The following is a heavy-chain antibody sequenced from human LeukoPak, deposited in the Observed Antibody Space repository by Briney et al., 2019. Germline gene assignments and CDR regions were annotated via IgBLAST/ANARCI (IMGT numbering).Heavy chain of an antibody. Sequence: GGSLRLSCAASGFPLSSYSINWVRQAPGKGPEWVSYISSSGSAIYYVDSVKGRFTVSRDNAKNSLFLQMNSPRAEDTAVYYCVRVKGSYFDYWGQGALVTVSS. D-gene: IGHD2-15*01. CDR1: GFPLSSYS. CDR3: VRVKGSYFDY. CDR2: ISSSGSAI. V-gene: IGHV3-48*01. J-gene: IGHJ4*02.